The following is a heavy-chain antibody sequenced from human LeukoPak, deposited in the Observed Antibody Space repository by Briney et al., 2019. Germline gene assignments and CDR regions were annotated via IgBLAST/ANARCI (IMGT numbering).Heavy chain of an antibody. J-gene: IGHJ4*02. CDR3: AKDYYGSGSYQYYFDY. CDR1: GFIFSGYD. Sequence: GGSLRLSCAASGFIFSGYDMHWVRQAPGKGLEWVAFIQYDGNNKYYADSVKGRFTISRDNSKNTLYLQMNSLRAEDTAVYYCAKDYYGSGSYQYYFDYWGQGTLVTVSS. V-gene: IGHV3-30*02. CDR2: IQYDGNNK. D-gene: IGHD3-10*01.